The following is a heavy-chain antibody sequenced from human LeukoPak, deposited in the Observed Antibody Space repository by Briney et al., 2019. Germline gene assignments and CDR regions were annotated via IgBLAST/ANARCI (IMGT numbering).Heavy chain of an antibody. D-gene: IGHD3-10*01. CDR2: SNLNSGGT. CDR3: ASSRSSFMTMVRGVIITENWFDP. J-gene: IGHJ5*02. V-gene: IGHV1-2*02. Sequence: ASVKVSCTASGYTFTGYYMHWGRQAPGQGLGWMGWSNLNSGGTNYAPKFQGRVTMPRNTPINTAYMELRSLRSEDTAVYYCASSRSSFMTMVRGVIITENWFDPWGQGTLVTVSS. CDR1: GYTFTGYY.